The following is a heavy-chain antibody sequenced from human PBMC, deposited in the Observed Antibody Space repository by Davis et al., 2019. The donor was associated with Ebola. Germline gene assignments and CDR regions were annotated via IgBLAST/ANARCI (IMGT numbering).Heavy chain of an antibody. J-gene: IGHJ4*02. Sequence: GESLKISCAASGFSVNAIYMSWIRQAPGKGPEWIARVGANGAFTNYADSVQGRFTISRDNAKNTLFLQLNSLRVEDTAIYYCARREAASIDYWGQGTLVTVSS. D-gene: IGHD6-25*01. CDR1: GFSVNAIY. V-gene: IGHV3-11*06. CDR2: VGANGAFT. CDR3: ARREAASIDY.